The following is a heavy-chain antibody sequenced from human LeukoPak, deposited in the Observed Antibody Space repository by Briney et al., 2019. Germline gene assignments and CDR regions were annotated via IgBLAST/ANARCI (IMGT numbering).Heavy chain of an antibody. D-gene: IGHD6-19*01. V-gene: IGHV1-24*01. CDR1: GYTLTELS. CDR3: ATSEGIAVAEAFDI. CDR2: FDPEGGET. Sequence: ASVKVSCKVSGYTLTELSMHWVRQAPGKGLEWMGGFDPEGGETIYAQKFQGRVTMTEDTSTDTAYMELSSLRSEDTAVYYCATSEGIAVAEAFDIWGQGTMVTVSS. J-gene: IGHJ3*02.